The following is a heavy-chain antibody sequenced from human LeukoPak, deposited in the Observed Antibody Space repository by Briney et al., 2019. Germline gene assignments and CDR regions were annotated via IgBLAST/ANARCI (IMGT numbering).Heavy chain of an antibody. V-gene: IGHV1-18*01. CDR1: GYTFTSYG. CDR3: ARRAVAHYDFDY. CDR2: ISAYNGNT. Sequence: ASVNVSCKASGYTFTSYGISWVRQAPGQGLEWMGWISAYNGNTNYAQKLQGRVTMTTDTSTSTAYMELRSLRSDDTAVYYCARRAVAHYDFDYWGQGTLVTVSS. D-gene: IGHD3-3*01. J-gene: IGHJ4*02.